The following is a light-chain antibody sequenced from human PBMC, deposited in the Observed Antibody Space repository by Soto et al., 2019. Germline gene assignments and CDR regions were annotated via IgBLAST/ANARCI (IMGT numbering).Light chain of an antibody. V-gene: IGKV3-20*01. CDR1: QSVSSSN. J-gene: IGKJ2*03. CDR3: QQYGSSPVS. CDR2: GAS. Sequence: EIVLTQSPGTLSLSPGERATLSCRASQSVSSSNLAWYQLKPGQPPRLVMYGASSRATGIPDRFSGSGSGTDFTLTISRLEPEEFAIYYCQQYGSSPVSFGQGTKLEIK.